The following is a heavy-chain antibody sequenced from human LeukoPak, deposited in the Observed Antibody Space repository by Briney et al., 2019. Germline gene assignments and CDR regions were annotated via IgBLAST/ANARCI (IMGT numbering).Heavy chain of an antibody. J-gene: IGHJ4*02. CDR2: INPSGGST. Sequence: ASVKVSCKASGYTFTSYYMNWVRQAPGQGLEWMGIINPSGGSTSYAQKFQGRVTMTEDTSTDTAYMELSSLRSEDTAVYYCATGAPNLGDFDYWGQGTLVTVSS. CDR3: ATGAPNLGDFDY. CDR1: GYTFTSYY. V-gene: IGHV1-46*01.